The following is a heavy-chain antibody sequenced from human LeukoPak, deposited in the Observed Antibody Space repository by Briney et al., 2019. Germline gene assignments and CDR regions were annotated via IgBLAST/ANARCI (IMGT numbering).Heavy chain of an antibody. CDR1: GFTFSSYD. V-gene: IGHV3-13*01. J-gene: IGHJ4*02. CDR3: ARVRGSSGWYYFDY. D-gene: IGHD6-19*01. CDR2: IGTAGDT. Sequence: QTGGSLRLSCAASGFTFSSYDMHWVRQATGKGLEWVSAIGTAGDTYYPGSVKGRFTISRENAKNSLYLQMNSLRAGDTAVYYCARVRGSSGWYYFDYWGQGTLVTVSS.